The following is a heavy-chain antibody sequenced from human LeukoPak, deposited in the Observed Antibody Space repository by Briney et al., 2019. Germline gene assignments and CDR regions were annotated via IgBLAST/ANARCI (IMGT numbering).Heavy chain of an antibody. D-gene: IGHD2-2*01. Sequence: PRGSLRLSFTASGFTFSSYAMHWVRQAPGKGLEWVAVISYDETNEFYADSVKGRFTISRDNSKNTLYLQMNSLRAEDTAVYYCAREVVPAASNWFDPWGQGTLVTVSS. V-gene: IGHV3-30-3*01. J-gene: IGHJ5*02. CDR2: ISYDETNE. CDR3: AREVVPAASNWFDP. CDR1: GFTFSSYA.